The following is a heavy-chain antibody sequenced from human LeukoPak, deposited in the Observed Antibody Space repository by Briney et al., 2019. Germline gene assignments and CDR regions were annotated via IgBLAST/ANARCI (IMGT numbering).Heavy chain of an antibody. CDR1: GFTFSSYE. Sequence: GGSLRLSCAASGFTFSSYEMNWVRQAPGKGLEWVSAISGSGGSTYYADSVKGRFTISRDNSKNTLYLQMNSLRAEDTAVYYCAKDPGWLVVGAFDIWGQGTMVTVSS. CDR2: ISGSGGST. J-gene: IGHJ3*02. CDR3: AKDPGWLVVGAFDI. V-gene: IGHV3-23*01. D-gene: IGHD3-22*01.